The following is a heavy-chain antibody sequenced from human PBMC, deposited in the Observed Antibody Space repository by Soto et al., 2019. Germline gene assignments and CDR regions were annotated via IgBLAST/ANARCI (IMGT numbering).Heavy chain of an antibody. CDR3: ARDAWQWLIRDAFDI. J-gene: IGHJ3*02. CDR1: GFTFSSYA. CDR2: ISYDGSNK. D-gene: IGHD3-22*01. V-gene: IGHV3-30-3*01. Sequence: GGSLRLSCAASGFTFSSYAMHWVRQAPGKGLEWVAVISYDGSNKYYADSVKGRFTISRDNSKNTLYLQMNSLRAEDTAVYYCARDAWQWLIRDAFDIWGQGTMVTVSS.